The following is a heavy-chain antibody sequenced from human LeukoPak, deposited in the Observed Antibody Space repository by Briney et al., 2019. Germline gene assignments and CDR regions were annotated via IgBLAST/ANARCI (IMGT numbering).Heavy chain of an antibody. D-gene: IGHD5-18*01. CDR3: ARGGSDTAMAHDY. Sequence: GGSLRLSCAASGFIFSSYSMHWVRRAPGKGLEWVAVISYDASNKYYADSVKGRFTISRDDAKNTLYLQLNSLRAEDTAVYFCARGGSDTAMAHDYWGQGTLVTVSS. V-gene: IGHV3-30-3*01. CDR1: GFIFSSYS. J-gene: IGHJ4*02. CDR2: ISYDASNK.